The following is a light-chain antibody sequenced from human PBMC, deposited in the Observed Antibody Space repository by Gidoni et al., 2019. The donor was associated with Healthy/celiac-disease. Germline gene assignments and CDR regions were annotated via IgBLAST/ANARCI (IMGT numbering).Light chain of an antibody. J-gene: IGKJ2*01. Sequence: DIQMTQTPSTLSASVGDRVTITCWASQSISSWLAWYQQKPGKAPKLLIYKASSLESGVPSRFSGSGSGTEFTLTISSLQPDDFATYYCQQYNSYPYPFGQGTKLEIK. CDR2: KAS. CDR3: QQYNSYPYP. V-gene: IGKV1-5*03. CDR1: QSISSW.